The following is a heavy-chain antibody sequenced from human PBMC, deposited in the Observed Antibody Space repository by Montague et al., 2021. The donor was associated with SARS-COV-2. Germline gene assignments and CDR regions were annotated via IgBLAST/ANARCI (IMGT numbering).Heavy chain of an antibody. CDR3: AQCYCDSPFDP. J-gene: IGHJ5*02. V-gene: IGHV2-5*01. CDR2: IYWHDDK. CDR1: GFSLTTHGVG. D-gene: IGHD3-22*01. Sequence: PALVKPTQTLTLTCAFSGFSLTTHGVGVGWIRQPPGKALEWLALIYWHDDKYYSPSLKSRLTINKDTSNSQVVLTMTNMDPVDTATYYCAQCYCDSPFDPWGQGTLVTVSS.